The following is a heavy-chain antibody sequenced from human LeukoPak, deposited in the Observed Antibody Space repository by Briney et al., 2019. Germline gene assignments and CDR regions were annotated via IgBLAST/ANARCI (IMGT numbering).Heavy chain of an antibody. Sequence: GGSLRLSCAASGFTFSSFPMSWVRQALGKGLEWVSAISGSGDNTYYADSVKGRFTISRDNSKNTLYLQMNSLRAGDTAVYYCAKDRGYWGQGTLVTVSS. CDR1: GFTFSSFP. CDR3: AKDRGY. V-gene: IGHV3-23*01. CDR2: ISGSGDNT. J-gene: IGHJ4*02.